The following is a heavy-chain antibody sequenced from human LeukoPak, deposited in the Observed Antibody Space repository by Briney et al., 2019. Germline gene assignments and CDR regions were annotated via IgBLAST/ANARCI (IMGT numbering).Heavy chain of an antibody. CDR2: IYPGDSDT. D-gene: IGHD5-24*01. Sequence: GESLKISCKGSGYSFTSYWIGWVRQMPGKGLEWMGIIYPGDSDTGYSPSFQGQVTISADKSISTAYLQWSSLKAPDTAMYYCAITLVEMATMAGWFDPWGQGTLVTVSS. CDR1: GYSFTSYW. CDR3: AITLVEMATMAGWFDP. V-gene: IGHV5-51*01. J-gene: IGHJ5*02.